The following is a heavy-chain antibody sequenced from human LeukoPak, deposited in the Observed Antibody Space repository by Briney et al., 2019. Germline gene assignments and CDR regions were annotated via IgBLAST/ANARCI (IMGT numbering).Heavy chain of an antibody. V-gene: IGHV3-23*01. CDR1: GFTFSSYA. CDR3: VTTIVVVINKEIDY. CDR2: ISGSGGST. D-gene: IGHD3-22*01. Sequence: PGGSLRLSCAASGFTFSSYAMSWVRQAPGKGLEWVSAISGSGGSTYYADSVKGRFTISRDNSKNTLYLQMNSLRAEDTAVYYCVTTIVVVINKEIDYWGQGTLVTVSS. J-gene: IGHJ4*02.